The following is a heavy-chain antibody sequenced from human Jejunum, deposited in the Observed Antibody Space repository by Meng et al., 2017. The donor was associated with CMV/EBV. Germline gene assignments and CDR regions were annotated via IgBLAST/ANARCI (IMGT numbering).Heavy chain of an antibody. CDR3: AKDRITMFRGIIPSFDY. CDR1: FTFSYYG. CDR2: IYYDGSKK. V-gene: IGHV3-33*06. J-gene: IGHJ4*02. D-gene: IGHD3-10*01. Sequence: FTFSYYGMHWVRQAPGKGLEWVAVIYYDGSKKYYVDSVKGRFTISRDNAKNTLYLQMNRLRAEDTAVYYCAKDRITMFRGIIPSFDYWGQGNLVTVSS.